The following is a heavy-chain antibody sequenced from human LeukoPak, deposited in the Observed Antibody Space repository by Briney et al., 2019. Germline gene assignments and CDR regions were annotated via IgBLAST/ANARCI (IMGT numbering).Heavy chain of an antibody. CDR1: GGSFSGYY. CDR2: INHSGST. D-gene: IGHD3-3*01. J-gene: IGHJ5*02. Sequence: SETLSLTCAVYGGSFSGYYWSWIRQPPGKGLEWIGEINHSGSTNYNPSLKSRVTISVDTSKNQFSLKLSSVTAADTAVYYCARDGSYYDFWSGYHNWFDPWGQGTLVTVSS. CDR3: ARDGSYYDFWSGYHNWFDP. V-gene: IGHV4-34*01.